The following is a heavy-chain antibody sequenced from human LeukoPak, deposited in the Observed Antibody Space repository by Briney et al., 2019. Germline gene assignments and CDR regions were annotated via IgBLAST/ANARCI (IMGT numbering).Heavy chain of an antibody. CDR1: GFTFSSYS. V-gene: IGHV3-21*04. Sequence: GGSLRLSCAASGFTFSSYSMNWVRQAPGKGLEWVSSISSSSSYIYYADSVQGRFTISRDNSKSTLCLQMNSLRAEDTAVYYCAKQLGYCSDGSCYFPYWGQGTLVTVSS. CDR3: AKQLGYCSDGSCYFPY. J-gene: IGHJ4*02. D-gene: IGHD2-15*01. CDR2: ISSSSSYI.